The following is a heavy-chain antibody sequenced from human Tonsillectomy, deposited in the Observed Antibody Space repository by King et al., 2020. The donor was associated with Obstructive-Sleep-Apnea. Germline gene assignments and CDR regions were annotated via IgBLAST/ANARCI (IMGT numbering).Heavy chain of an antibody. CDR3: AGGRYSRGWEKEGFFDY. CDR1: GFTFSSYA. Sequence: VQLVESGGGVVQPGRSLRLSCAASGFTFSSYAMHWVRQAPGKGLEWVAVISYDGSNKYYADSVKGRFTISRDNSKKTLYLQMNSLRAEDTAVYYCAGGRYSRGWEKEGFFDYWGQGTLVTVSS. J-gene: IGHJ4*02. CDR2: ISYDGSNK. V-gene: IGHV3-30-3*01. D-gene: IGHD6-19*01.